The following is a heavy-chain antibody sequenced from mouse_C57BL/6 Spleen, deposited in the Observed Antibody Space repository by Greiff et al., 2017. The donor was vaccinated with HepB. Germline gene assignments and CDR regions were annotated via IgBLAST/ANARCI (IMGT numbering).Heavy chain of an antibody. J-gene: IGHJ3*01. Sequence: QVQLQQPGAELVKPGASVKLSCKASGYTFTSYWMQWVKQRPGQGLEWIGVIHPSGSSTNYNQKFKGKATLTVDKSSSTAYMQLSSLTSEDSAVYYCARAGGYDSGYGFAYWGNTPLVTVAT. D-gene: IGHD1-1*01. CDR2: IHPSGSST. CDR3: ARAGGYDSGYGFAY. CDR1: GYTFTSYW. V-gene: IGHV1-50*01.